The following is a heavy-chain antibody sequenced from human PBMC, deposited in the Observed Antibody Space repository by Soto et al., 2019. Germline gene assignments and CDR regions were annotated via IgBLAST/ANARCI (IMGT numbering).Heavy chain of an antibody. CDR1: SGSLSGYY. CDR3: ARVSGQLSIRSNWFDP. CDR2: INHNGAT. D-gene: IGHD1-1*01. V-gene: IGHV4-34*01. J-gene: IGHJ5*02. Sequence: SETLSLTCAVYSGSLSGYYWNWIRQPPGKGLEWIGEINHNGATNYNPSLNSRVTLSVDTSKNQFSLKLSSVTAADTAVYYCARVSGQLSIRSNWFDPWGQGTLVTVS.